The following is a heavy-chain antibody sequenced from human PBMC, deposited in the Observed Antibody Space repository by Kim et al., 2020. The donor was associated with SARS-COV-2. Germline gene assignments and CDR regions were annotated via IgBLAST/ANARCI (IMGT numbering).Heavy chain of an antibody. CDR1: GFTFSSYA. Sequence: GGSLRLSCVASGFTFSSYAMHWVRQAPGRGLXXVATXXSGGSRNFYVDSVKGRXXXSRXXXKNXXXLXXXSLXXXDTXXXYXXXAEXXXCRXXXWG. V-gene: IGHV3-30*07. CDR2: XXSGGSRN. D-gene: IGHD2-15*01. CDR3: XXAEXXXCRXXX. J-gene: IGHJ1*01.